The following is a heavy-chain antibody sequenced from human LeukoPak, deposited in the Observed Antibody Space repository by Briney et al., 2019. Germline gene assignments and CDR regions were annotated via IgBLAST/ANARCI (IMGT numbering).Heavy chain of an antibody. Sequence: GGSLRLSSAATGFTFKDYGMHWVRQPPGKGLEWVSGINWNGGGTDYADSVKGRFTISRDNAKNSLYLQMTSLRPEDTALYYCAKHLRATNTYIFFGLDVWGQGTTVTVSS. CDR3: AKHLRATNTYIFFGLDV. V-gene: IGHV3-9*01. CDR2: INWNGGGT. CDR1: GFTFKDYG. D-gene: IGHD1-26*01. J-gene: IGHJ6*02.